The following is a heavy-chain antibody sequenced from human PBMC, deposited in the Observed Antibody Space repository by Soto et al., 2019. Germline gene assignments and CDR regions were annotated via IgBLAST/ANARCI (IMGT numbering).Heavy chain of an antibody. CDR3: APRPYGYKYYFNY. V-gene: IGHV2-5*02. D-gene: IGHD5-18*01. CDR1: GFSLSTRGVG. Sequence: QITLKESGPTLVKPTQILTLTCTFSGFSLSTRGVGVGWIRQPPGKALEWLALVYWDDDIWYSPSLKSRLTITKDTSQNPVVLTMTNMDPVDTAPYYCAPRPYGYKYYFNYWGQGTLVTVSS. CDR2: VYWDDDI. J-gene: IGHJ4*02.